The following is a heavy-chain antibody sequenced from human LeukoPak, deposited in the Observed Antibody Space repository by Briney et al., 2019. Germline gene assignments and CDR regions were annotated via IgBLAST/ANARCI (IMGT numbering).Heavy chain of an antibody. CDR3: ARDKSLILYSSSAFDI. J-gene: IGHJ3*02. Sequence: ASVKVSCKASEYTFTGYYMHWVRQAPGQGLEWMGWINPNGGGTNYAQKFQGRVTMTRDTSISTAYMELSRLRSDDTAVYYCARDKSLILYSSSAFDIWGQGTMVTVSS. V-gene: IGHV1-2*02. D-gene: IGHD6-6*01. CDR1: EYTFTGYY. CDR2: INPNGGGT.